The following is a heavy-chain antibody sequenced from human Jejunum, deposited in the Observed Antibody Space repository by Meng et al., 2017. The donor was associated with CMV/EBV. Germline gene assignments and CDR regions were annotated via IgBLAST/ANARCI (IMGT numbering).Heavy chain of an antibody. V-gene: IGHV3-23*01. CDR2: ISTGGGAI. J-gene: IGHJ4*02. CDR3: AKNYADIVIPAFDY. Sequence: GFSFSNYALSWGRQAPGKGLEWISGISTGGGAIYYAPSVERRFTVSRDNSKDTLYLQMNSLRAEDTAVYYCAKNYADIVIPAFDYWGQGTLVTVSS. CDR1: GFSFSNYA. D-gene: IGHD5-12*01.